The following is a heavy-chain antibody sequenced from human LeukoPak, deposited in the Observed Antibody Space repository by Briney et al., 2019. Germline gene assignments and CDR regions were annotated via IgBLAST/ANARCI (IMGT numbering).Heavy chain of an antibody. CDR3: ARSFSTYSYDASHWRGAFDI. CDR1: GFVFSDYS. D-gene: IGHD3-22*01. CDR2: ISTSSSYI. J-gene: IGHJ3*02. Sequence: GGSLRLSCAASGFVFSDYSMSWVRQAPGKGLEWVSSISTSSSYIYYADSVKGRFTISRDNANDSLYLQMNSLRAEDTAVYYCARSFSTYSYDASHWRGAFDIWGHGTMVTASS. V-gene: IGHV3-21*01.